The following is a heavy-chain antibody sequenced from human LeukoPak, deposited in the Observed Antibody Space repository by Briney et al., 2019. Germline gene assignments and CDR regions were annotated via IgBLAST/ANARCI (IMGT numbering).Heavy chain of an antibody. CDR3: ARVAVRFGEFDHFDY. J-gene: IGHJ4*02. D-gene: IGHD3-10*01. CDR1: GGSISSGGYS. V-gene: IGHV4-30-2*01. CDR2: IYHSGST. Sequence: LQTLSLTCAVSGGSISSGGYSWSWIRQPPGKGLEWIGYIYHSGSTYYNPSLKSRVTISVDRSKNQFSLKLSSVTAADTAVYYCARVAVRFGEFDHFDYWGQGTLVTVSS.